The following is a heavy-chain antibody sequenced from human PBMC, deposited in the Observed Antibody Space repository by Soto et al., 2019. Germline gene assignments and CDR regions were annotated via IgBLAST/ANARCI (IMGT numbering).Heavy chain of an antibody. CDR2: INEGGGDK. J-gene: IGHJ4*02. Sequence: EVQLVESGGGLVQPGGSLRLSCVASGFTLSSYWMSWVRQAPGKGLEWVASINEGGGDKYFVDYVKGRFTISRDDAKNTLYLQMSSLSAEDTAVYYCARDSNRRGDYWGQGTLVTVSA. CDR3: ARDSNRRGDY. CDR1: GFTLSSYW. V-gene: IGHV3-7*05.